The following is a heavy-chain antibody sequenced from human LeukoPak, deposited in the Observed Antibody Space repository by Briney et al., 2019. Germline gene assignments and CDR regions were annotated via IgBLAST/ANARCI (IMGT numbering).Heavy chain of an antibody. CDR1: GVIVRSNY. V-gene: IGHV3-66*04. CDR3: AKHHRMAARLVYFDY. D-gene: IGHD6-6*01. Sequence: PGGSLRLSCVGSGVIVRSNYMTWVRQAPGKGLEWVSILYHGGSTYYADSVKGRFSISRDTSKNTLYLQMNSLRVEDTAVYYCAKHHRMAARLVYFDYWGQGTLVTVSS. CDR2: LYHGGST. J-gene: IGHJ4*02.